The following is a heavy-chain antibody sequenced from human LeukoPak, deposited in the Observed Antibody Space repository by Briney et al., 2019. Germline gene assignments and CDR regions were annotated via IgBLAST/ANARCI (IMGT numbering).Heavy chain of an antibody. D-gene: IGHD3-3*01. CDR1: GGSISSYY. CDR2: IYYSGST. J-gene: IGHJ4*02. CDR3: ARRNGGYDFWSGSPYYFDY. Sequence: TSETLSLTCTVSGGSISSYYWSWIRQPPGKGLERIGYIYYSGSTNYNPSLKSRVTISVDTSKNQFSLKLSSVTAADTAVYYCARRNGGYDFWSGSPYYFDYWGQGTLVTVSS. V-gene: IGHV4-59*08.